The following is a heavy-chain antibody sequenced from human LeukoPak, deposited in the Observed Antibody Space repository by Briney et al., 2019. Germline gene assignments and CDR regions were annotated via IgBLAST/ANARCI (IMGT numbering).Heavy chain of an antibody. Sequence: ASVKVSCKASGYTFTSYGISWVRRAPGQGLEWMGWISAYNGNTNYAQKLQGRVTMTTDTSTSTAYMELRSLRSDDTAVYYCARDAQLGISKYYYYGMDVWGQGTTVTVSS. D-gene: IGHD7-27*01. CDR2: ISAYNGNT. V-gene: IGHV1-18*01. CDR3: ARDAQLGISKYYYYGMDV. J-gene: IGHJ6*02. CDR1: GYTFTSYG.